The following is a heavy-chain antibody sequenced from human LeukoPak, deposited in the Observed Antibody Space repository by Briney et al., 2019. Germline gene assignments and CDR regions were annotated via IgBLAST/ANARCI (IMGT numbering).Heavy chain of an antibody. CDR3: ASEMNWGSGAFDV. D-gene: IGHD7-27*01. CDR1: GFTFSNYA. V-gene: IGHV3-23*01. CDR2: ISRGGFGT. J-gene: IGHJ3*01. Sequence: GGSLRLSCSASGFTFSNYAMSWVRQAPGRGLEWVSGISRGGFGTYYTDSVKGRFTISRDNAKNSLYLQMNSMSAEDTAVYYCASEMNWGSGAFDVWGQGTMVTVSS.